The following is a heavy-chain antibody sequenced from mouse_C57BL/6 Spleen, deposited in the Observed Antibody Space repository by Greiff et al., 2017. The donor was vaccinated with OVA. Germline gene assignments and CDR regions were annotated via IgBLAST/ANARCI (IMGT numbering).Heavy chain of an antibody. J-gene: IGHJ4*01. D-gene: IGHD1-2*01. Sequence: VQLQESGAELVRPGASVTLSCKASGYTFTDYEMHWVKQTPVHGLEWIGAIDPETGGTAYNQKFKGKAILTADKSSSTAYMELRSLTSEDSAVYYCTRKDYDGAMDYWGQGTSVTVSS. CDR1: GYTFTDYE. V-gene: IGHV1-15*01. CDR2: IDPETGGT. CDR3: TRKDYDGAMDY.